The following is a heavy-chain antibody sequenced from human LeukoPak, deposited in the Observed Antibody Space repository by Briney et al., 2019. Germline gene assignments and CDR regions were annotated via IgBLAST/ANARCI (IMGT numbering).Heavy chain of an antibody. CDR3: ARGRGGGRYFDY. CDR2: INHSGST. Sequence: SETLSLTCAVYGGSLSGYYWSWIRQPPGKGLEWIGEINHSGSTNYNPSLKSRVTISVDTSKNQFSLKLSSVTAADTAVYYCARGRGGGRYFDYWGQGTLVTVSS. V-gene: IGHV4-34*01. CDR1: GGSLSGYY. J-gene: IGHJ4*02. D-gene: IGHD1-26*01.